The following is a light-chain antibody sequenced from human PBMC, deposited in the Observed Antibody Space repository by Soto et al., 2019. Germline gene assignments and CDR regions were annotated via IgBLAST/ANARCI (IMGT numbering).Light chain of an antibody. CDR1: SSDVGGYNY. J-gene: IGLJ1*01. CDR2: DVS. V-gene: IGLV2-14*01. CDR3: SSYTSSSTLLYV. Sequence: QSALTQPASVSGSPGQSITISCTGTSSDVGGYNYVSWYQQHPGKAPKLMIYDVSNRPPGVSARFSGSKSGNTASLTISGLQAEDEADYYCSSYTSSSTLLYVFGPGTKLTVL.